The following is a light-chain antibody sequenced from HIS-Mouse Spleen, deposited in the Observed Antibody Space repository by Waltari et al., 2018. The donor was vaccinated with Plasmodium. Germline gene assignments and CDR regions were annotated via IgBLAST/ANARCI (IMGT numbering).Light chain of an antibody. CDR2: GKN. J-gene: IGLJ2*01. CDR1: RPRSSY. V-gene: IGLV3-19*01. CDR3: NSRDSSGNHLV. Sequence: SSELTQAPAVSVALGQTVRITCQGDRPRSSYASWYQQKPGQAPVLVIYGKNNRPSGIPDRFSGSSSGNTASLTITGAQAEDEADYYCNSRDSSGNHLVFGGGTKLTVL.